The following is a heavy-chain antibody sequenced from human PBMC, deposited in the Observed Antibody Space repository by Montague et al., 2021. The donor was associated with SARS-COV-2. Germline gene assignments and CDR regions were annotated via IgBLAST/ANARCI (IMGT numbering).Heavy chain of an antibody. CDR2: IYYSGST. CDR1: GGSISGGSYF. D-gene: IGHD6-13*01. CDR3: ARAFIAAAGTTSFDY. Sequence: SETLSLTCTVSGGSISGGSYFWGWIRQPPGKGLEWIGSIYYSGSTYYNPSLKSRVTISVDTSKNQFSLKLSSVTAADTAVYYCARAFIAAAGTTSFDYWGQGTLVTVSS. J-gene: IGHJ4*02. V-gene: IGHV4-39*01.